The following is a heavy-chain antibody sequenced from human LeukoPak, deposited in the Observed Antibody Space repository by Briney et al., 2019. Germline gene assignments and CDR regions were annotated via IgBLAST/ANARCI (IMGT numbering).Heavy chain of an antibody. J-gene: IGHJ4*02. CDR1: GFTFSSYW. D-gene: IGHD3-3*01. V-gene: IGHV3-74*01. CDR2: INSDGSNT. Sequence: PGGSLRLSCAASGFTFSSYWMHWVRHAPGKGLVWVSRINSDGSNTTYADSVKGRFTISRDNAKNTLYLQMNSLRAEDTAVYYCAREDHYYDLWSGYFPVFDYWGQGTLVTVSS. CDR3: AREDHYYDLWSGYFPVFDY.